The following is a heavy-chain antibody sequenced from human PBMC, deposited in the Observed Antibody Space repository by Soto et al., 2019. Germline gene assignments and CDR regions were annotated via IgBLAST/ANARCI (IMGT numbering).Heavy chain of an antibody. CDR2: INSDGSNT. CDR1: GFPFSSYW. CDR3: AGGLGWFRYSSYGVDY. V-gene: IGHV3-74*01. J-gene: IGHJ4*02. D-gene: IGHD6-13*01. Sequence: EVQLVESGGGLVQPGGSLRLSCAASGFPFSSYWMHWVRQAPGKGLVWVSRINSDGSNTNYADSVKGRFTNSRNNATNPMHLQMKRLRAVDTALYYCAGGLGWFRYSSYGVDYWGKGALVTVSS.